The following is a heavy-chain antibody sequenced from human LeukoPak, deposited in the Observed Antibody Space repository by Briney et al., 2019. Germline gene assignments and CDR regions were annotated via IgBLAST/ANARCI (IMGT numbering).Heavy chain of an antibody. CDR1: GFTFSSYS. V-gene: IGHV3-21*01. Sequence: GGSLRLSCAASGFTFSSYSMNWVRQAPGRGLEWVSSISSSSSYIYYADSVKGRFTISRDNAKNSLYLQMNSLRAEDTAVYYCARVRAAAGTGAFDIWGQGTMVTVSS. CDR3: ARVRAAAGTGAFDI. CDR2: ISSSSSYI. J-gene: IGHJ3*02. D-gene: IGHD6-13*01.